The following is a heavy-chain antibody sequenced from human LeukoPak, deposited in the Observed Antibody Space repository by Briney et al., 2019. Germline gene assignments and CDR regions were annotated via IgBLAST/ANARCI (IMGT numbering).Heavy chain of an antibody. V-gene: IGHV1-2*02. CDR2: INPNSGGT. D-gene: IGHD2-2*01. CDR1: GYTFTGYY. Sequence: GASVKVSCKASGYTFTGYYMHWVRQAPGQGLEWMGWINPNSGGTNYAQKFQGRVTMTRDTSISTAYMELSRLRSDDTAVYYCARDNCSSTSCYDLYWGQGTLVTASS. CDR3: ARDNCSSTSCYDLY. J-gene: IGHJ4*02.